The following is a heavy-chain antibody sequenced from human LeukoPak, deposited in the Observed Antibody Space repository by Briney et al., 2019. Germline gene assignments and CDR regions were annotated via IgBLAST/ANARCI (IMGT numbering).Heavy chain of an antibody. CDR1: GGTFSSYA. V-gene: IGHV1-69*05. Sequence: SVKVSCKASGGTFSSYAISWVRQAPGQGLEWMGGSIPIFGTANYAQKFQGRVTITTDESTSTAYMELSSLRSEDTAVYYCAAGGNRLDDYYYYYMDVWGKGTTVTVSS. CDR2: SIPIFGTA. J-gene: IGHJ6*03. D-gene: IGHD4-23*01. CDR3: AAGGNRLDDYYYYYMDV.